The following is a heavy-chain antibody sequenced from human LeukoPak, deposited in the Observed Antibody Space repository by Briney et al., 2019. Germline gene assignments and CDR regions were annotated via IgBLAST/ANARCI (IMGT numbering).Heavy chain of an antibody. CDR2: INHSGST. Sequence: SETLSLTCAVYGGSFSGYYWSWIRQPPGKGLEWIGEINHSGSTNYNPSLKSRVTISVDTSKNQFSLKLSSVTAADTAVYYCARVHVSTGADLDYWGQGTLVTVSS. J-gene: IGHJ4*02. CDR3: ARVHVSTGADLDY. D-gene: IGHD3-16*01. CDR1: GGSFSGYY. V-gene: IGHV4-34*01.